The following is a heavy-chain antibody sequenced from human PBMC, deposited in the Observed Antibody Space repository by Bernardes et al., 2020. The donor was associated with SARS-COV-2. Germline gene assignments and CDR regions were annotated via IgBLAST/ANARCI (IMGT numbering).Heavy chain of an antibody. CDR1: GFTFDDYA. Sequence: GGSLRLSCAASGFTFDDYAMHWVRQAPGKGLEWVSGISWNSGSIGYADSVKGRFTISRDNAKNSLYLQMNSLRAEDTALYYCAKMAYGSGENYGMDVWGQGTTVTVSS. V-gene: IGHV3-9*01. CDR3: AKMAYGSGENYGMDV. J-gene: IGHJ6*02. CDR2: ISWNSGSI. D-gene: IGHD3-10*01.